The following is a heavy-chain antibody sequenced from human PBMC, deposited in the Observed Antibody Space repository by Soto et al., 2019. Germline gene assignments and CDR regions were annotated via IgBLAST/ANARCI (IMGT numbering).Heavy chain of an antibody. CDR1: GGAISTYY. CDR2: IYSSGST. D-gene: IGHD3-3*01. Sequence: QVHLQESGPGLVKPSETLSLTCTVSGGAISTYYWTWIRKPAGKGLEWIGRIYSSGSTKYNPSLQSRVTMSLDTSNNQFSLRLTSVTAADTAVYYCARGQRFSDWFDPWGQGTLVTVSS. CDR3: ARGQRFSDWFDP. J-gene: IGHJ5*02. V-gene: IGHV4-4*07.